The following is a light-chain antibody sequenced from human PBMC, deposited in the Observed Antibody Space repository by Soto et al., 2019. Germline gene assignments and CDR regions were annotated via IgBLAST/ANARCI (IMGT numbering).Light chain of an antibody. J-gene: IGLJ3*02. CDR3: GTWDSSLSIWV. V-gene: IGLV1-51*02. CDR1: GSNIGNNY. Sequence: QSVLTQPPSVSAAPGQKVTISCSGSGSNIGNNYVSWYQQSPGTAPKLLIYENNKRPSGIPDRFSGSKSGTSATLDITGLQTGDEADYYCGTWDSSLSIWVFGGGTKLTVL. CDR2: ENN.